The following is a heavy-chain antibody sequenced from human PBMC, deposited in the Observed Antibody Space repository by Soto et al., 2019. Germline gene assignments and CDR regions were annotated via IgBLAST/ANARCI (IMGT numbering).Heavy chain of an antibody. D-gene: IGHD3-22*01. CDR1: GFTFSGSA. CDR2: IRSKANSYAT. CDR3: TTSTGGYYDSSGYYLD. Sequence: PGGSLRLSCAASGFTFSGSAMHWVRQASGKGLEWVGRIRSKANSYATAYAASVKGRFTISRDDSKNTAYLQMNSLKTEDTAVYYCTTSTGGYYDSSGYYLDWGQGTLVTVSS. J-gene: IGHJ4*02. V-gene: IGHV3-73*01.